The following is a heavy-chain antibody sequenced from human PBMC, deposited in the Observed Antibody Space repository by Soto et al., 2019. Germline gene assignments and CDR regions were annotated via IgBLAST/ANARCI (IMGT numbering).Heavy chain of an antibody. CDR1: SFTFSAYR. CDR2: ISSGGAYI. CDR3: VIVPGYCSSTPCYGTESAE. J-gene: IGHJ1*01. D-gene: IGHD2-2*01. Sequence: GGSLRISCSAASFTFSAYRRLCLRQPHLKGLDWFSTISSGGAYIYYADSVRGRFTISRDNAKNSLHLQMDTLSAEDTAIYYCVIVPGYCSSTPCYGTESAEWGNDTLVPVS. V-gene: IGHV3-21*01.